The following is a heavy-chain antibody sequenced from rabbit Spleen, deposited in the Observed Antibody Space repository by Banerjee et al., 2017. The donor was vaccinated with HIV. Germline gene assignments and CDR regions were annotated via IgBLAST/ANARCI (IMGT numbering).Heavy chain of an antibody. J-gene: IGHJ4*01. Sequence: QSLEESGGDLVKPGASLTLTCTASGFSFSSSYYMCWVRQAPGKGLEWIACIYVGSSGSTYYASWAKGRFTISKTSSTTVTLQMTSLTAADTATYFCARDGAGGSYFALWGQGTLVTVS. CDR1: GFSFSSSYY. CDR2: IYVGSSGST. D-gene: IGHD8-1*01. CDR3: ARDGAGGSYFAL. V-gene: IGHV1S40*01.